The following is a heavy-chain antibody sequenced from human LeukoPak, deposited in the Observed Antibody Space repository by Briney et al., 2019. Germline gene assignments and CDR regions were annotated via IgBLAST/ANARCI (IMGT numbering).Heavy chain of an antibody. CDR3: ARDVGGYAFDY. D-gene: IGHD5-12*01. CDR2: MSYDGSHK. J-gene: IGHJ4*02. Sequence: PGRSLRLSCVASGFSFISYTMHWVRRAPGKGLEWVAVMSYDGSHKYLADSVKGRFTISRDNSKNTLYLQMNSLRVEDTAIYYCARDVGGYAFDYWGQGTLVTVSS. CDR1: GFSFISYT. V-gene: IGHV3-30*04.